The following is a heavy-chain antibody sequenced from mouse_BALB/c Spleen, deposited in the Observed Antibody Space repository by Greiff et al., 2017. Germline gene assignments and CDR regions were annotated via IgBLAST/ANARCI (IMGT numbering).Heavy chain of an antibody. CDR3: AREAITTVY. V-gene: IGHV1-9*01. J-gene: IGHJ2*01. D-gene: IGHD1-1*01. Sequence: QVQLQQSGAELMKPGASVKISCKATGYTFSSYWIEWVKQRPGHGLEWIGEILPGSGSTNYNVKFKGKATFTADTSSNTAYMQLSSLTSEDSAVYYCAREAITTVYWGQGTTLTVSS. CDR1: GYTFSSYW. CDR2: ILPGSGST.